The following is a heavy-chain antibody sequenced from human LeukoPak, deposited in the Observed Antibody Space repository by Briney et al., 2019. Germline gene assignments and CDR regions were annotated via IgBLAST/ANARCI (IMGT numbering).Heavy chain of an antibody. J-gene: IGHJ6*03. CDR1: GYTFTGYY. V-gene: IGHV1-2*02. CDR2: INPNSGGT. D-gene: IGHD6-13*01. Sequence: ASVKVSCKASGYTFTGYYMHWVRQAPGQGLEWMGWINPNSGGTNYAQKFQGRVTMTRDTSISTAYMELSRLRSDDTAVYYCARDGIAAAGRYYYYMDVWGKGTTVTVSS. CDR3: ARDGIAAAGRYYYYMDV.